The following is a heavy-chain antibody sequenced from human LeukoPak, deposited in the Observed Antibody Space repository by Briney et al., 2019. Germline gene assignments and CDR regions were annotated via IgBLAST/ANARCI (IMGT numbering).Heavy chain of an antibody. J-gene: IGHJ5*02. CDR1: GYTFTSYY. CDR2: INPSGGST. Sequence: ASVKVSCKASGYTFTSYYMHWVRQAPGQGLEWMGLINPSGGSTSYAQKFQGRVTMTRDTSTSTVYMELSSLRSEDTAVYYCARERLIAVACRNWFDPWGQGTLVTVSS. D-gene: IGHD6-19*01. CDR3: ARERLIAVACRNWFDP. V-gene: IGHV1-46*01.